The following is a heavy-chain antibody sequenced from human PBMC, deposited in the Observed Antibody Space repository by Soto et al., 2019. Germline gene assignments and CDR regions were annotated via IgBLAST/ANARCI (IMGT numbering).Heavy chain of an antibody. D-gene: IGHD3-10*01. CDR3: ARAMTMGWSPQGF. V-gene: IGHV3-21*04. J-gene: IGHJ4*02. CDR2: ISSSKTYI. Sequence: PGGSLRLSCEASGFNFAGYTMNWVRQAPGKGLEWVSSISSSKTYIYYADAVKGRFTISRDNSKNSVYLQMNRLTTEDTALYYCARAMTMGWSPQGFWGQGTPVTVSS. CDR1: GFNFAGYT.